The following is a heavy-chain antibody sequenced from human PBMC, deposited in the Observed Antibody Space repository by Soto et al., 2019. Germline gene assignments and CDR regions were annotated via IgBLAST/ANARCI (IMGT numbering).Heavy chain of an antibody. J-gene: IGHJ4*02. CDR3: ARRAAAGRSFDY. CDR2: ISSSGNSI. V-gene: IGHV3-11*01. Sequence: GGSLRLSCAASGFTFSDYYMTWIRQAPGKGLEWVSYISSSGNSIYYADSVKGRFTVSRDNAKNSLYLQMNSLRAEDTAVYYCARRAAAGRSFDYWGLGTLVTVSS. D-gene: IGHD6-13*01. CDR1: GFTFSDYY.